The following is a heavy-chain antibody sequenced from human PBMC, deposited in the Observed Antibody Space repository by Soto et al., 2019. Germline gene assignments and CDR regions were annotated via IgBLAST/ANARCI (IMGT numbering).Heavy chain of an antibody. CDR3: ARVGAYCGGDCYPRTFDY. V-gene: IGHV4-59*01. D-gene: IGHD2-21*02. CDR1: GGSISSYY. Sequence: SETLSLTCTVSGGSISSYYWSWIRQLPGKGLEWIGYIYYSGSTNYNPSLKSRVTISVDTSKNQFSLKLSSVTAADTAVYYCARVGAYCGGDCYPRTFDYWGQGTLVTVSS. CDR2: IYYSGST. J-gene: IGHJ4*02.